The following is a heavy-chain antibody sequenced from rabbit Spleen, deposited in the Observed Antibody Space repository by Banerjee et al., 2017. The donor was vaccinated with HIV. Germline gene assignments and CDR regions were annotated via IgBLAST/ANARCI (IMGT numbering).Heavy chain of an antibody. D-gene: IGHD2-1*01. J-gene: IGHJ4*01. Sequence: QSLKESGGGLVKPGGTLTLTCTVSGVDFSSYYYMCWVRQAPGKGLEWIACINTATGKAVYASWAKGRFTISKTSSTTVTLQMTSLTAADTATYFCATYVDYDGDFNLWGQGTLVTVS. V-gene: IGHV1S40*01. CDR1: GVDFSSYYY. CDR2: INTATGKA. CDR3: ATYVDYDGDFNL.